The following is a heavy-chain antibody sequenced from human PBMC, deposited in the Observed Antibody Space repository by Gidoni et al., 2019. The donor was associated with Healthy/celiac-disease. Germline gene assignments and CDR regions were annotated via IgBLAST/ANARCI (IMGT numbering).Heavy chain of an antibody. D-gene: IGHD3-3*01. CDR2: IFSNDEK. Sequence: QVTLKESGPVLVKPTETLTLTCTVSGFSLSNARMGVSWIRQPPGKALEWLAHIFSNDEKSYSTSLKSRLTISKDTSKSQVVLTMTNMDPVDTATYYCARIPMDDTIFGVALAFGAFDIWGQGTMVTVSS. J-gene: IGHJ3*02. CDR3: ARIPMDDTIFGVALAFGAFDI. V-gene: IGHV2-26*01. CDR1: GFSLSNARMG.